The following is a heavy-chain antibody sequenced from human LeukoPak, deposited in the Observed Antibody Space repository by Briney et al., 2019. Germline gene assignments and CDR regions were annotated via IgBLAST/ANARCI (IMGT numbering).Heavy chain of an antibody. Sequence: PSETLSLTCTVAGRSISTYYWSSIRQPAGKGLEWIGRIFTTGSTDYNPSLKSRVTISLDKSKDHFSLKLSSVTAADTAVYYCARGAVAGIEYFDLWGQGTLVTVSS. CDR3: ARGAVAGIEYFDL. CDR2: IFTTGST. D-gene: IGHD6-19*01. CDR1: GRSISTYY. J-gene: IGHJ4*02. V-gene: IGHV4-4*07.